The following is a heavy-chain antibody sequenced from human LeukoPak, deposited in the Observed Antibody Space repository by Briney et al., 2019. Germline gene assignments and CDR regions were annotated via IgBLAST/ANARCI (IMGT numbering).Heavy chain of an antibody. CDR1: GFSFSSYA. Sequence: GGSLRLSCAASGFSFSSYAMNWVRQAPGKGLEWVSIIFGNGATTYYADSVKGRFTVSRDNSKDTLYLQMNDLRPDDTAIYYCAKRNTMVRGGPCFDYWGQGLLVTVSS. CDR2: IFGNGATT. J-gene: IGHJ4*02. D-gene: IGHD3-10*01. V-gene: IGHV3-23*01. CDR3: AKRNTMVRGGPCFDY.